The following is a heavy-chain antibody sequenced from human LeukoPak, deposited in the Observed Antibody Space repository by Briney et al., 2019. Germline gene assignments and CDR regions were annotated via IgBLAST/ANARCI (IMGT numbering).Heavy chain of an antibody. CDR3: AKAGVHEHSSGWYYFDY. CDR2: ISYDGGKK. J-gene: IGHJ4*02. V-gene: IGHV3-30*18. Sequence: PGRSLRLACAASGFTFSSHDMHWVRQAPGKGLEGVAFISYDGGKKDYADSVKGRFTISRDNAKTSLYLQMNSLRAEDTAVYYCAKAGVHEHSSGWYYFDYWGQGTLVTVSS. D-gene: IGHD6-19*01. CDR1: GFTFSSHD.